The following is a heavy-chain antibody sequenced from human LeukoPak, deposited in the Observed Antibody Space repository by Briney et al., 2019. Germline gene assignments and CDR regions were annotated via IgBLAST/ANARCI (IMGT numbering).Heavy chain of an antibody. CDR1: GFTFNSNA. CDR2: IRSKAYGGTT. D-gene: IGHD1-26*01. CDR3: TRALLVGATVSFRPTILTLDP. J-gene: IGHJ5*02. Sequence: GGSLRLSCVASGFTFNSNAMSWVRQAPGKGLEWVGFIRSKAYGGTTEYAASVKGRFTISRDDSKSFAYLQMNGLKTEDTAVYYCTRALLVGATVSFRPTILTLDPWGQGTLVTVSS. V-gene: IGHV3-49*04.